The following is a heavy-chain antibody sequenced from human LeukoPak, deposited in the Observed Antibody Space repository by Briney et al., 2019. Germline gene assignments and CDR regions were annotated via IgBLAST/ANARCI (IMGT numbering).Heavy chain of an antibody. Sequence: GGSLRLSCAASGFTFSSYAMHWVRQAPGKGLEWVEVISYDGSNKYYADSVKGRFTISRDNSKNTLYLQMNSLRAEDTAVYYCARERSDCSGGSCYENNYGGQGTLVTVSS. CDR2: ISYDGSNK. V-gene: IGHV3-30-3*01. J-gene: IGHJ4*02. CDR3: ARERSDCSGGSCYENNY. CDR1: GFTFSSYA. D-gene: IGHD2-15*01.